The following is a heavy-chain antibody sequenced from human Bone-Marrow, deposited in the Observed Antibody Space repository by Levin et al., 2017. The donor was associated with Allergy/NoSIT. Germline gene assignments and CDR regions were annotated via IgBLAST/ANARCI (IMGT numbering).Heavy chain of an antibody. CDR2: INTYNGDT. Sequence: GASVKVSCKASGYTFTSYGIQWVRQAPGQGLEWMGWINTYNGDTNYAQKLQGRVTMTTDTSTSTAYMELRSLRSDDTAVYDCAGDYLDYWGQGTLVTVSS. J-gene: IGHJ4*02. CDR3: AGDYLDY. V-gene: IGHV1-18*01. CDR1: GYTFTSYG.